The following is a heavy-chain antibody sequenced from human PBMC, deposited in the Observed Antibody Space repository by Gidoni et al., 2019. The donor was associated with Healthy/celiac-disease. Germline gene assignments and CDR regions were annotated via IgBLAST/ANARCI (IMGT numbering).Heavy chain of an antibody. CDR2: PEDVET. V-gene: IGHV1-69-2*01. D-gene: IGHD3-22*01. Sequence: PEDVETIYAEKFQGRVTITADTSTDTAYMELSSLRSEDTAVYYCATNYYDSSAGMDVWGQGTTVTVSS. CDR3: ATNYYDSSAGMDV. J-gene: IGHJ6*02.